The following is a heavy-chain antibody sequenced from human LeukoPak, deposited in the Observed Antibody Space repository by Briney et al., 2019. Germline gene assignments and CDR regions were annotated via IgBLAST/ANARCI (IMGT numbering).Heavy chain of an antibody. J-gene: IGHJ4*02. CDR1: GYSISRGCY. D-gene: IGHD3-3*01. Sequence: SETLSLTCTVSGYSISRGCYWGWIRPPPGKGLEWIGSIYHSGSTYYNPSLKSRATISVDTSKNQFSLKLSSVTAADTAVYYCARAWSGYFPFGYWGQGTLVTVSS. CDR2: IYHSGST. V-gene: IGHV4-38-2*02. CDR3: ARAWSGYFPFGY.